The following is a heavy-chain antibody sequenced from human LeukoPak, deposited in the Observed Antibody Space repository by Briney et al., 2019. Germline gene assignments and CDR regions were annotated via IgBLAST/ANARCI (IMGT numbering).Heavy chain of an antibody. CDR2: INHSGST. J-gene: IGHJ5*02. CDR1: GGSFSGYY. Sequence: RTSETLSLTCAVYGGSFSGYYWSWIRQPPGKGLEWSGEINHSGSTNYNPSLKSRVTISVDKSKNQFSLKLSSVTAADTAVYYCAGGYCSSTSCYFSFRHNWFDPWGQGTLVTVSS. V-gene: IGHV4-34*01. D-gene: IGHD2-2*01. CDR3: AGGYCSSTSCYFSFRHNWFDP.